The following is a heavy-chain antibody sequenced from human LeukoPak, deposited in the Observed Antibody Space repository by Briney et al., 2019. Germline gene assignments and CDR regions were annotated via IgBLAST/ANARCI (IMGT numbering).Heavy chain of an antibody. CDR3: ARGSDP. Sequence: GGSLRLSCAASGFTFSDHYMSWIRQAPGKGLEWASYISGSSTTIYYTDSVKGRFTISRDNAKNSLYLQMNSLRAEDTAVYYCARGSDPWGQGTLVTVSS. CDR2: ISGSSTTI. CDR1: GFTFSDHY. V-gene: IGHV3-11*04. J-gene: IGHJ5*02.